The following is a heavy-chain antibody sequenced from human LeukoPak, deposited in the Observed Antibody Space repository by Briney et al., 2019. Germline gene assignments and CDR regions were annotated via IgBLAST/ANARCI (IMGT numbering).Heavy chain of an antibody. Sequence: GGSLRLTCAASGFSVTTNYMSWVRQAPGKGLEWVALIYTSGSTFYADSVMGRFTVSRDNSKNTLYLQTNSLRAEDSAAYYCARDRAGTQSWVEFDLWGQGTLVTVSS. CDR1: GFSVTTNY. CDR2: IYTSGST. CDR3: ARDRAGTQSWVEFDL. J-gene: IGHJ5*02. V-gene: IGHV3-66*03. D-gene: IGHD3-10*01.